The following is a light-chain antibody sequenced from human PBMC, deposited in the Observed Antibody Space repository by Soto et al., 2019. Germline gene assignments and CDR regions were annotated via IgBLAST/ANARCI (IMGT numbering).Light chain of an antibody. CDR1: QNISPW. V-gene: IGKV1-5*01. CDR3: QQYSSSAT. J-gene: IGKJ1*01. CDR2: GAS. Sequence: DIQLTQSPSTLSASVGEGVTLACRASQNISPWLAWCQQKPGKAPKLLIYGASSLEGGVPSRFSGSGSGTDFTLTISSLQPDDFATYYCQQYSSSATFGQGTKVDI.